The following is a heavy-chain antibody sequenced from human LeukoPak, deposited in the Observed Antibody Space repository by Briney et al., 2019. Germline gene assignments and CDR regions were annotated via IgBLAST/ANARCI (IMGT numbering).Heavy chain of an antibody. D-gene: IGHD3-10*01. CDR3: AVGYYYGSGSYPTLDY. J-gene: IGHJ4*02. CDR1: GGSISSGGYY. CDR2: IYYSGST. Sequence: SETLSLTCTVSGGSISSGGYYWSWIRQHPGKGLEWIGYIYYSGSTYYNPSLKSRVTISVDTSKNQFSLELSSVTAADTAVYYCAVGYYYGSGSYPTLDYWGQGTLVTVSS. V-gene: IGHV4-31*03.